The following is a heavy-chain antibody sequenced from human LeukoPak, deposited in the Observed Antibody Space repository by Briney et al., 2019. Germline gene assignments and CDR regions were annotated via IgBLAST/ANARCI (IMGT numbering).Heavy chain of an antibody. D-gene: IGHD5-24*01. CDR3: ARDSRGDGYHY. J-gene: IGHJ4*02. CDR2: ISWNSGSI. V-gene: IGHV3-9*01. Sequence: GGSLRLSCAGSGFIFNNYAMHWVRQPPGKGLEWVSGISWNSGSIDYADSVKGRFTISRDNAKNSLYLQMNSLRAEDTAVYYCARDSRGDGYHYWGQGTLVTVSS. CDR1: GFIFNNYA.